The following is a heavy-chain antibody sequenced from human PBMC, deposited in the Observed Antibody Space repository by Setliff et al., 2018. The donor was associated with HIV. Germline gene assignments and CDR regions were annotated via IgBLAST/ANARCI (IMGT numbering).Heavy chain of an antibody. CDR2: FSVPGTT. CDR3: ARMGGYCSSTSCYDYFDY. CDR1: GGSITSADYY. J-gene: IGHJ4*02. Sequence: PSETLSLTCTVSGGSITSADYYWTWIRQPAGKGLEWIGRFSVPGTTNYSPSLKSRVTISVDTSKSQFSLKLSSVTAADPAVYYCARMGGYCSSTSCYDYFDYWGQGTLVTVSS. D-gene: IGHD2-2*01. V-gene: IGHV4-39*07.